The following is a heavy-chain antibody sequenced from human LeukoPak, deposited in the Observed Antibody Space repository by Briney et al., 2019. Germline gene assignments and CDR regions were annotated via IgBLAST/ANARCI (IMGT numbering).Heavy chain of an antibody. J-gene: IGHJ4*02. CDR1: GGSITSSSSY. CDR3: ATAEWENFYFDS. D-gene: IGHD1-26*01. V-gene: IGHV4-39*07. Sequence: SETLSLTCTVSGGSITSSSSYWGWIRQHPGKGLEWIGFTSYGGGAYYNPSLMSRITMSVDPSQNQFSLKMRDVTAADTAVYFCATAEWENFYFDSWGQGALVAVTS. CDR2: TSYGGGA.